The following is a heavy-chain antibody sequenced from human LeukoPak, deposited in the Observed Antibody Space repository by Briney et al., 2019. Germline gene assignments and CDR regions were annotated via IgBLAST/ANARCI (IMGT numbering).Heavy chain of an antibody. J-gene: IGHJ1*01. D-gene: IGHD3-22*01. CDR3: ARGVSYYDSSGYYNEYFQH. V-gene: IGHV4-39*07. CDR2: VDYRGNT. CDR1: GGSISSTTYY. Sequence: SETLSLTCTVSGGSISSTTYYWGWIRQPPGKGLEWIESVDYRGNTYYNPSLKSRVTISVDTSKNQFSLKLSSVTAADTAVYYCARGVSYYDSSGYYNEYFQHWGQGTLVTVSS.